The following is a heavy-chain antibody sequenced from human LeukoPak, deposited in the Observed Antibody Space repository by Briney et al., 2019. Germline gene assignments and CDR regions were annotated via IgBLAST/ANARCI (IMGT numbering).Heavy chain of an antibody. V-gene: IGHV4-38-2*02. J-gene: IGHJ4*02. CDR1: GYSISSGYY. CDR2: IYHSGST. D-gene: IGHD4-17*01. CDR3: ARDTDGDYNGGAILYGY. Sequence: PSETLSLTCTVSGYSISSGYYWGWIRQPPGKGLEWIGSIYHSGSTYYNPSLKSRVTISVDTSKNQFSLKLSSVTAADTAVYYCARDTDGDYNGGAILYGYWGQGTLVTVSS.